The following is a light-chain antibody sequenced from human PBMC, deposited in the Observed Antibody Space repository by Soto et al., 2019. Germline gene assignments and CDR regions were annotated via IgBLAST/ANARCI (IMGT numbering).Light chain of an antibody. CDR2: AAS. CDR3: QQSYSDPPWT. CDR1: DNIAKY. V-gene: IGKV1-39*01. Sequence: DIQTTQSPSSLSASVGDRVTITCRTSDNIAKYLNWYQQKPGQVPKLLIVAASRLQSGVPTRFSGSGSGTDFTPTINNLQPEDFATYYCQQSYSDPPWTFGQGTKVDIK. J-gene: IGKJ1*01.